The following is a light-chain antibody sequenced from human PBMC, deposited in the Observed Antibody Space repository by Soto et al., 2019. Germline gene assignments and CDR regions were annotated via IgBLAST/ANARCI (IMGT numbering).Light chain of an antibody. CDR3: QQYGNSPLT. CDR2: DAS. V-gene: IGKV3-20*01. J-gene: IGKJ4*01. CDR1: QTIASVS. Sequence: EIVLTQSPGTLSLSPADRATLSCRASQTIASVSLAWYQQKPGQAPRLLIYDASSRAADIPDRFSGRGSGTDFTLTISRLEPGDRAVYFCQQYGNSPLTFGGGTKVEIK.